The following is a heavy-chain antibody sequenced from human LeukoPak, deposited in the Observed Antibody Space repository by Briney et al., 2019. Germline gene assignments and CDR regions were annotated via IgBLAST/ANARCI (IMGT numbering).Heavy chain of an antibody. Sequence: GASVKVSCKASGYTFTGYYMHWVRQAPGQGLEWMGWINPNSGGTNYAQKFQGRVTMTTDTSTNTAYMELRSLRSDDTAVYYCARALYGSGSYRNGEYYFDYWGQGTLVTVSS. CDR3: ARALYGSGSYRNGEYYFDY. J-gene: IGHJ4*02. D-gene: IGHD3-10*01. V-gene: IGHV1-2*02. CDR1: GYTFTGYY. CDR2: INPNSGGT.